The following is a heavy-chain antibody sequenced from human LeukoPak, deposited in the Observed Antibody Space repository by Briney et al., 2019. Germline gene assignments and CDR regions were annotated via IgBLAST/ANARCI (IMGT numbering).Heavy chain of an antibody. CDR1: GYTFTGYY. V-gene: IGHV1-2*02. J-gene: IGHJ5*02. Sequence: ASVKVSCKASGYTFTGYYMHWVRQAPGQGLEWMGWINPKSGGTRYAQKFQGRVTMTRDTSVTTAYMQMSSLRFDDTAVYYCARGEWEVPTTSWGQGTLVTVSS. CDR3: ARGEWEVPTTS. D-gene: IGHD1-26*01. CDR2: INPKSGGT.